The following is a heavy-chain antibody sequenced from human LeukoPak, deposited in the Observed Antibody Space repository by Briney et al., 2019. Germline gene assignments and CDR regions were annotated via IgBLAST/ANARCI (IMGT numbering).Heavy chain of an antibody. J-gene: IGHJ5*02. CDR1: GFTFSSYG. Sequence: GGSLRLSCAAAGFTFSSYGMHWVRPAPGKGLEWEAVISYDGSNKYYADSVKGRFTISRDNSKNTLYLQMNSLRAEDTAVYYCAKDGPRYCSSTSCSGDWFDPWGQGTLVTVSS. CDR2: ISYDGSNK. V-gene: IGHV3-30*18. CDR3: AKDGPRYCSSTSCSGDWFDP. D-gene: IGHD2-2*01.